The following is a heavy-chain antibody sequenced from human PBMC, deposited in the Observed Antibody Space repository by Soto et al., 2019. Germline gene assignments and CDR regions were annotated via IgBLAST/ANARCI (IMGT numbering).Heavy chain of an antibody. CDR3: ARLYYDYV. V-gene: IGHV3-48*02. CDR1: GFTFGTYS. CDR2: ISYDSDTI. Sequence: EFQLVESGGALVQPGGSLRLSCAGSGFTFGTYSMNWVRQAAGKGLEWIAYISYDSDTIQYADSVKGRFTISRDNAKNSLYLQMNSLRDEATAVYYCARLYYDYVWGQGTTVTVSS. J-gene: IGHJ6*02. D-gene: IGHD3-3*01.